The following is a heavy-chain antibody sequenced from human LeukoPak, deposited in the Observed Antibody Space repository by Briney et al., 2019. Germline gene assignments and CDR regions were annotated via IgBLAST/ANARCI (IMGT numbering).Heavy chain of an antibody. CDR1: GFTFSSYA. D-gene: IGHD1-7*01. V-gene: IGHV3-21*01. Sequence: PGGSLRLSCAASGFTFSSYAINWVRQAPGEGLEWVSSISSSSDYTYYADSVKGRFTISRDNAKNSLFLQMNSLRAEDTAVYYCARGGGVTGTTIQYWGQGTLVTVSS. CDR3: ARGGGVTGTTIQY. J-gene: IGHJ4*02. CDR2: ISSSSDYT.